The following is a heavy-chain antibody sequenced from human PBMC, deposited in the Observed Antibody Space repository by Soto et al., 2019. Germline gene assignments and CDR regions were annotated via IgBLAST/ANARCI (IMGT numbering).Heavy chain of an antibody. Sequence: QVQLVQSGAEVKKPGSSVKVSCKASGGTFSSYAISWVRQAPGQGLEWMGGIIPIFGTANYAQKFQGRVTITADESTSTAYMELSSLRSEDTAVYYCARDPLIVGATTSGLFGYWGQGTLVTVSS. CDR2: IIPIFGTA. CDR3: ARDPLIVGATTSGLFGY. CDR1: GGTFSSYA. D-gene: IGHD1-26*01. V-gene: IGHV1-69*01. J-gene: IGHJ4*02.